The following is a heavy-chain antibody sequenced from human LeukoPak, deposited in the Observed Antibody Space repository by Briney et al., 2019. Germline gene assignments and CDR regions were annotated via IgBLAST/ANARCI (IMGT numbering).Heavy chain of an antibody. J-gene: IGHJ4*02. V-gene: IGHV4-61*02. D-gene: IGHD1-26*01. Sequence: SETLSLTCTVSGGSISSGSYYWSWIRQPGGKGLEWIGRIYTSGSTNYNPSLKSRVTISVDRSKNQFSLKLSSVTAADTAVYYCASRVGATTRFDYWGQGTLVTVSS. CDR1: GGSISSGSYY. CDR3: ASRVGATTRFDY. CDR2: IYTSGST.